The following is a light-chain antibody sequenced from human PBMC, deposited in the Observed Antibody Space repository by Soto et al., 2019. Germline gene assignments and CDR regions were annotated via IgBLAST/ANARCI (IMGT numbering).Light chain of an antibody. Sequence: QTVVTQEPSFSVSPGRTVTLTCGLSSGSVSTSYYPSWYQQTPGQAPRTLIYSTNPRSSGVPDRFSGSILGNKAALTITGAQADDESDYYWVLYMGSGISVFGGGTKLTVL. CDR3: VLYMGSGISV. CDR2: STN. CDR1: SGSVSTSYY. V-gene: IGLV8-61*01. J-gene: IGLJ2*01.